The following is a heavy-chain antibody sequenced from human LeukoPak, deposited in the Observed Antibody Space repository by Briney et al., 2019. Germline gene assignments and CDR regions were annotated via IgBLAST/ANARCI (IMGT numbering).Heavy chain of an antibody. CDR2: ISWNSGSV. CDR1: GFAFDDYA. Sequence: PGRSLRLFCAASGFAFDDYAMHWVRQAPGKGLEWVSGISWNSGSVGYADSVKGRFTISRDNAKYSLYMQMNSLRAEATALYYCAKDMGPYCSSTSCYKYFQRWGQGTLVTVSS. V-gene: IGHV3-9*01. J-gene: IGHJ1*01. D-gene: IGHD2-2*02. CDR3: AKDMGPYCSSTSCYKYFQR.